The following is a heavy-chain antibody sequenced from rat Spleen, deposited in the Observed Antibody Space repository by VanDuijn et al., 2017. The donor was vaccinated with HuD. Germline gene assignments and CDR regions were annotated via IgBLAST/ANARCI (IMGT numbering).Heavy chain of an antibody. CDR2: ISTGGGNT. V-gene: IGHV5S13*01. CDR3: TRVDDGTYYYYFDY. CDR1: GFTFSNYG. J-gene: IGHJ2*01. Sequence: EVQLVESGGGLVQPGRSLKLSCAASGFTFSNYGMAWVRQTPTKGLEWVASISTGGGNTYYRDSVKGRFTISRDNAKNTQYLQMNSLRSEDTATYYCTRVDDGTYYYYFDYWGQGVMVTVSS. D-gene: IGHD1-12*02.